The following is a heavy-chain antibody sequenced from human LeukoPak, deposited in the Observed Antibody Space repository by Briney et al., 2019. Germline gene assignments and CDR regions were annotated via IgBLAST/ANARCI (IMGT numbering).Heavy chain of an antibody. CDR1: GFTFSSYA. CDR3: AKDSRIAVAGRGDLDY. Sequence: TGASLRLSCAASGFTFSSYAMSWVRQAPGKGLEWVSAISGSGGSTYYADSVKGRFTISRDNSKNTLYLQMNSLRAEDTAVYYCAKDSRIAVAGRGDLDYWGQETLVTVSS. D-gene: IGHD6-19*01. CDR2: ISGSGGST. V-gene: IGHV3-23*01. J-gene: IGHJ4*02.